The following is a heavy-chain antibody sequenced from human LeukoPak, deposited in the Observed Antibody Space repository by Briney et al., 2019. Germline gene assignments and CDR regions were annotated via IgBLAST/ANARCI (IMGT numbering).Heavy chain of an antibody. D-gene: IGHD3-22*01. J-gene: IGHJ4*02. V-gene: IGHV3-21*01. CDR3: ARGGTYDSSCYPDY. CDR1: GFTFSSYS. CDR2: ISSSSSYI. Sequence: GGSLRLSCAASGFTFSSYSMNWVRQAPGKGLEWVSSISSSSSYIYYADSVKGRFTISRDNAKNSLYLQMNSLGAEDTAVYYCARGGTYDSSCYPDYWGQGTLVTVSS.